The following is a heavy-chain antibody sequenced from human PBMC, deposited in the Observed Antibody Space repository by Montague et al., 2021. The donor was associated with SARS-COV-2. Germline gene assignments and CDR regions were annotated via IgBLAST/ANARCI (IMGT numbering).Heavy chain of an antibody. CDR3: ARFGSGTLEFDL. D-gene: IGHD1-26*01. CDR1: GASISTGIYY. J-gene: IGHJ4*02. CDR2: IRTTGRT. Sequence: TLSLTCTVSGASISTGIYYWSWIRQPAGKGLEWIGRIRTTGRTDYNSSLESRVFMSVDTSTNQFSLGLTSVTAADTAVYFCARFGSGTLEFDLWGQGTLVTVSS. V-gene: IGHV4-61*02.